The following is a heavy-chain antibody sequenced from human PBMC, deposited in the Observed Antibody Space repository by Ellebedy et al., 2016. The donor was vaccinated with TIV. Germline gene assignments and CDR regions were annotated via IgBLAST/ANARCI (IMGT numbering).Heavy chain of an antibody. CDR1: GGSITSGTYY. Sequence: MPSETLSLTCTVSGGSITSGTYYWGWIRQPPAKGLEWIGSVYYSGTTYYNPSLKIRVTISVDTSKKPFSLNLSSVTAADMAVYYCARHIEVAGRVDYWGQGTLVTVSS. CDR3: ARHIEVAGRVDY. CDR2: VYYSGTT. V-gene: IGHV4-39*01. D-gene: IGHD6-19*01. J-gene: IGHJ4*02.